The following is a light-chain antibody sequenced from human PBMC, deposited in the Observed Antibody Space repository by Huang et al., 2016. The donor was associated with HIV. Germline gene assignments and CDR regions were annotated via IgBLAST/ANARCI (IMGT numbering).Light chain of an antibody. J-gene: IGKJ1*01. CDR2: TAS. CDR3: LQSNNFPWT. Sequence: AIQMTQSPFSLSASVGDRITINCRASQGVRNDLAWYQHKPGKAPTLVIYTASTLQTGVPSRFSGSGSGTDFTLTINSLQPEDFATYYCLQSNNFPWTFGQGTTVEIK. V-gene: IGKV1-6*01. CDR1: QGVRND.